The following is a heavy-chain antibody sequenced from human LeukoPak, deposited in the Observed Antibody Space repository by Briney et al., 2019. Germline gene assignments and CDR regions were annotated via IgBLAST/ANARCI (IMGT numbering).Heavy chain of an antibody. CDR1: GYTFTSYY. V-gene: IGHV1-46*01. J-gene: IGHJ5*02. Sequence: GASVKVSCKASGYTFTSYYMHWVRQAPGQGFEWMGIINPSGGSTSYAQKFQGRVTMTRDTSTSTVYMELSSLRSEDTAVYYCARGDYDILTGYSYNLFDPWGQGTLVTVSS. CDR2: INPSGGST. CDR3: ARGDYDILTGYSYNLFDP. D-gene: IGHD3-9*01.